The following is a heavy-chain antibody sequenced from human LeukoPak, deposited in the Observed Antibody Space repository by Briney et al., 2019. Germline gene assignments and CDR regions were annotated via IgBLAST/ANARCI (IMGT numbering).Heavy chain of an antibody. D-gene: IGHD3-3*01. J-gene: IGHJ6*03. V-gene: IGHV1-8*03. CDR3: ARRGDDFWSGYHYYYMDV. CDR1: GYSFTSCD. CDR2: MNPNSGNT. Sequence: GASVKVSCKASGYSFTSCDINWGRQATGQGLEWMVWMNPNSGNTGCAQKFQGRVTITRNTSISTAYMELSSLRSEDTAVYYCARRGDDFWSGYHYYYMDVWGKGTTVTVSS.